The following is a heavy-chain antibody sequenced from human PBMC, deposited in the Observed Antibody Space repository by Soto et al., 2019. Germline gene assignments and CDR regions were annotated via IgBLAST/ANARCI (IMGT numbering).Heavy chain of an antibody. CDR2: MNPNSGTT. CDR1: GYTFTSYD. D-gene: IGHD4-4*01. V-gene: IGHV1-8*01. CDR3: ARGRVDYSNYEGRSYYYYYGMDV. Sequence: GASVKVSCKASGYTFTSYDINWVRQATGQGFEYLGWMNPNSGTTDYVKKFQGRVTMTTDTSMSTAYMELSSLRSEDTAVYYCARGRVDYSNYEGRSYYYYYGMDVWGQGTTVTVSS. J-gene: IGHJ6*02.